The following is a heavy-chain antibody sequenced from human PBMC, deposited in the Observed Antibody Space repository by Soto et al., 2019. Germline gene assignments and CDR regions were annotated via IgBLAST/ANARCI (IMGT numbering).Heavy chain of an antibody. Sequence: ASVKVSCKASGGTFSSYAISWVRQAPGQGLEWMGGIIPIFSTANYAQKIQGRVTITADETTSTAYMELRNLKSDDTAVYSCAIQDGGVVYWGQGTLVTVSS. J-gene: IGHJ4*02. CDR1: GGTFSSYA. CDR2: IIPIFSTA. D-gene: IGHD3-16*01. CDR3: AIQDGGVVY. V-gene: IGHV1-69*13.